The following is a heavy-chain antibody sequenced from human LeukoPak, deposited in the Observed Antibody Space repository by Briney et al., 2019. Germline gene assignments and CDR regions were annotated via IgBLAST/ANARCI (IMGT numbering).Heavy chain of an antibody. CDR3: ARDLNRQTRLGGFDP. V-gene: IGHV3-74*01. CDR1: GFTFSSHW. D-gene: IGHD1-14*01. J-gene: IGHJ5*02. CDR2: INSDGSST. Sequence: PGGSLRLSWAASGFTFSSHWMHWVRQAAGKGLVWVSRINSDGSSTSYADSVKGRFTICRDNAKNTLYLQMNSLRAEDTAVYYCARDLNRQTRLGGFDPWGKGTLVTVSS.